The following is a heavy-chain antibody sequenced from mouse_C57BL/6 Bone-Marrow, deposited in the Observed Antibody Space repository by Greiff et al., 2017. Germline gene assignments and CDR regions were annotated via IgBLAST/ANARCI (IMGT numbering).Heavy chain of an antibody. CDR2: INPNNGGT. CDR3: ARRGIITTVVVDWYFDV. D-gene: IGHD1-1*01. CDR1: GYTFTDYY. J-gene: IGHJ1*03. Sequence: EVQLQQSGPELVKPGASVKISCKASGYTFTDYYMNWVKQSHGKSLEWIGDINPNNGGTSYNQKFKGKATLTVDKSSSTAYMELRSLTSEDSAVYYCARRGIITTVVVDWYFDVWGTGTTVTVSS. V-gene: IGHV1-26*01.